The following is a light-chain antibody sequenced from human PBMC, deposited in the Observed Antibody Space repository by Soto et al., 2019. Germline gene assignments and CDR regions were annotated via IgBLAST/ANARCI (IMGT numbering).Light chain of an antibody. J-gene: IGKJ5*01. V-gene: IGKV3-20*01. CDR1: QSVSSSY. CDR2: GAS. Sequence: EIVLTQSPGTLSLSPGERATLSCRASQSVSSSYLAWYQQKPGQAPRLLIYGASSRATGIPDRFSGSGSGTDSTLTISSLEPEDFAVYYWQQYGSSPITFGQGTRLEIK. CDR3: QQYGSSPIT.